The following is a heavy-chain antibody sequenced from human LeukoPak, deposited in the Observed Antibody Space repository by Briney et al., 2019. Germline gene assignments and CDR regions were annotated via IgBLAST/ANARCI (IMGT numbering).Heavy chain of an antibody. CDR3: ARDLGPICSGGSCYYY. V-gene: IGHV3-53*01. D-gene: IGHD2-15*01. J-gene: IGHJ4*02. Sequence: GGSLRLSCAASGFTVSSNYMSWVRRAPGKGLEWVSVIYSGGSTYYADSVKGRFTISRDNSKNTLYLQMNSLRAEDTAVYYCARDLGPICSGGSCYYYWGQGTLVTVSS. CDR1: GFTVSSNY. CDR2: IYSGGST.